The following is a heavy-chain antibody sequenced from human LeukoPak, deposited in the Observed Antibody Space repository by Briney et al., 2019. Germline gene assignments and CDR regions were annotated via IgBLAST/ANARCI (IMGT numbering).Heavy chain of an antibody. J-gene: IGHJ5*02. V-gene: IGHV1-2*02. CDR1: GYTFTDYY. CDR3: ARESIHCGGGTCYGAVRWFDP. CDR2: INPNSGGT. D-gene: IGHD2-15*01. Sequence: ASVKVSCKASGYTFTDYYMHWVRQAPGHGLEWMGWINPNSGGTNYAQRFQGRVTMTRDTSISTAYMELSRLRSDDTAVYYCARESIHCGGGTCYGAVRWFDPWGQGTLVTVSS.